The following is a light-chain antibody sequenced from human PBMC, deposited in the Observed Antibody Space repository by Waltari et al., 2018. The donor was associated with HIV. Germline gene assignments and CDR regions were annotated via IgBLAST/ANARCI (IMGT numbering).Light chain of an antibody. J-gene: IGLJ3*02. Sequence: QSVLTQPPSVSGAPGQRVTVSCSGSSSNIGAGYDVHWYQQLPGIAPKVLISSNTNRPAGVPDRFSASKSGTSGSLTITGLQAEDEADYYCQSYDGRKMVFGGGTKVTVL. CDR2: SNT. V-gene: IGLV1-40*01. CDR1: SSNIGAGYD. CDR3: QSYDGRKMV.